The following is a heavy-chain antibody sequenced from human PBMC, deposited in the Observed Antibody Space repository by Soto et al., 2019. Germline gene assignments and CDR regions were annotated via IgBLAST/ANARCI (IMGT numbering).Heavy chain of an antibody. CDR1: GFSFSDYY. CDR3: TASLSSAI. J-gene: IGHJ4*02. V-gene: IGHV3-11*01. D-gene: IGHD6-13*01. Sequence: PGGSLRLSCAASGFSFSDYYMSWIRQAPGKGLEWVSLISTSGSSTDYADSVKGRFTISRDDSKSTLFLQLNSLKTEDTALYYCTASLSSAIWGQGALVTVSS. CDR2: ISTSGSST.